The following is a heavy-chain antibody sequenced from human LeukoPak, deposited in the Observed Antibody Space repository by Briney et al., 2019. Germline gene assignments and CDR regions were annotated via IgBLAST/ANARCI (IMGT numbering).Heavy chain of an antibody. J-gene: IGHJ3*02. CDR1: GFTLSNYD. CDR2: IGTAGNT. CDR3: ARGSLSGGYGAYDI. D-gene: IGHD5-18*01. Sequence: GGSLRLSCAASGFTLSNYDMHWVRQATGTGLEWVSVIGTAGNTYYADSVKGRFTISRENGKNSLYLQMNSLRAEDTAVYYCARGSLSGGYGAYDIWGQGTMVTVSS. V-gene: IGHV3-13*04.